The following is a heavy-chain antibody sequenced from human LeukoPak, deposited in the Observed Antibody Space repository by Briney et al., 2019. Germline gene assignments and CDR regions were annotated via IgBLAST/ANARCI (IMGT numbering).Heavy chain of an antibody. CDR2: IWYDGSNK. J-gene: IGHJ4*02. V-gene: IGHV3-33*01. CDR1: GFTFSSYG. Sequence: PGGSLRLSCAASGFTFSSYGMHWVRQAPGKGLEWVAGIWYDGSNKYYADSVKGRFTISRDNSKNTLYLQMNSLRAEDTAVYYCARDLLYSSSWYVGLDYWGQGTLVTVSS. CDR3: ARDLLYSSSWYVGLDY. D-gene: IGHD6-13*01.